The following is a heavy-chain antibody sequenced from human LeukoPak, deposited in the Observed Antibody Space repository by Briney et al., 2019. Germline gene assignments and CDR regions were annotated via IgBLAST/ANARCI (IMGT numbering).Heavy chain of an antibody. CDR1: GFTVNTNY. J-gene: IGHJ4*02. V-gene: IGHV3-53*01. D-gene: IGHD3-22*01. Sequence: GGSLRLSCAASGFTVNTNYMSGVRHAPGKGLECVSVIYSEGHTYYADCVKGRLTISRDNSKNTLYLQMNSLRAEDTAVYYCATDYFDLSGSNYLGYWGQGTLVTVSS. CDR3: ATDYFDLSGSNYLGY. CDR2: IYSEGHT.